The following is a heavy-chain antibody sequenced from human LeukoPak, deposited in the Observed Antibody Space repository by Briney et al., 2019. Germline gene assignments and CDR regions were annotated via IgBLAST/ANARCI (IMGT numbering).Heavy chain of an antibody. CDR2: IYTSGST. V-gene: IGHV4-4*07. Sequence: SETLSLTCTVSGGSISSYYWSWIRQPAGKGLEWIGRIYTSGSTNYNPSLKSRVAMSVDTSKNQFSLKLSSVTAADTAVYYCARERGILRGDAFDIWGQGTMVTVSS. J-gene: IGHJ3*02. CDR3: ARERGILRGDAFDI. D-gene: IGHD1-26*01. CDR1: GGSISSYY.